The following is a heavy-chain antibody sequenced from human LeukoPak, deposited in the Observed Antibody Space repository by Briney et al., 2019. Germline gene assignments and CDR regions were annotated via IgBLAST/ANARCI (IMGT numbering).Heavy chain of an antibody. CDR3: AATALRGDYYYMDV. V-gene: IGHV1-45*02. CDR1: GYTFTYRY. J-gene: IGHJ6*03. Sequence: SVKVSCKASGYTFTYRYLHWVRQAPGQALEWMGWITPFNGNTNYAQKFQDRVTITRDRSMSTAYMELSSLRSEDTAMYYCAATALRGDYYYMDVWGKGTPVTVSS. CDR2: ITPFNGNT. D-gene: IGHD2-21*02.